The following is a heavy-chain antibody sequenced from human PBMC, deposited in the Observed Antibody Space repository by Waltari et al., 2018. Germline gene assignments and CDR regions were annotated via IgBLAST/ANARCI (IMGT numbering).Heavy chain of an antibody. D-gene: IGHD3-22*01. CDR2: IMTDGREE. J-gene: IGHJ3*02. V-gene: IGHV3-7*01. Sequence: EVQLVESGGGLVQPGGSRSISCAASGFTLSNYWMSWVRQAPGKGPEWVANIMTDGREEYYVDSVRGRFTISRDNAKNSLYLQMNSLRPEDTAVYYCVRDQWFAFDIWGQGTMVTVSS. CDR3: VRDQWFAFDI. CDR1: GFTLSNYW.